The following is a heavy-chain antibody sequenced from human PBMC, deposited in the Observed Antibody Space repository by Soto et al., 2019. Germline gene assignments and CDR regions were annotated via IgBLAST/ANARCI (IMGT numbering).Heavy chain of an antibody. Sequence: QVQLQESGPGLVKPSQTLSLTCTVSGGSISSGGYYWSWIRQHPGKGLEWIGYIYYSGSTYYNPSLKSRVTISVHTSKNQFSLKLSSVTAADTAVYYCAREEQVAAGTLFYYYYYMDVWGKGTTVTVSS. J-gene: IGHJ6*03. CDR1: GGSISSGGYY. D-gene: IGHD6-13*01. CDR2: IYYSGST. CDR3: AREEQVAAGTLFYYYYYMDV. V-gene: IGHV4-31*03.